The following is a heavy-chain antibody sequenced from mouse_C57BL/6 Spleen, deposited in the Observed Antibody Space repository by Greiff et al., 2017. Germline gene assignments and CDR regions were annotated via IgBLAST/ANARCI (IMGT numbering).Heavy chain of an antibody. Sequence: EVQLVESGGGLVKPGGSLKLSCAASGFTFSDYGMHWVRQAPEKGLEWVAYISSGSSTIYYADTVKGRFTISRDNAKNTLFLQMTSLRSEDTAMYYCGRKGYDYDGGDAMDYWGQGTSVTVSS. CDR3: GRKGYDYDGGDAMDY. CDR2: ISSGSSTI. D-gene: IGHD2-4*01. CDR1: GFTFSDYG. J-gene: IGHJ4*01. V-gene: IGHV5-17*01.